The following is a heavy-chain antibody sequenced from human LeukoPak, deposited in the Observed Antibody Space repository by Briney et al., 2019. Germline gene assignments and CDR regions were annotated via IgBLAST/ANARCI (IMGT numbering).Heavy chain of an antibody. D-gene: IGHD3-10*01. CDR1: GGSISSSNYY. Sequence: SETLSLTCTVSGGSISSSNYYWSWIRQPAGKGLEWIGRIYTSGTTNYNPSLKSRDTISIDTSKNQFSLKLSSVTAADTAVYYCARGLWFGDENPPYFDYWGQGTLVTVSS. V-gene: IGHV4-61*02. CDR2: IYTSGTT. J-gene: IGHJ4*02. CDR3: ARGLWFGDENPPYFDY.